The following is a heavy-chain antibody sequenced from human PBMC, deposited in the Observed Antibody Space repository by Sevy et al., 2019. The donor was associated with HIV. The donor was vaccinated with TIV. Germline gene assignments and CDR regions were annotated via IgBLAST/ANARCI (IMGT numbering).Heavy chain of an antibody. V-gene: IGHV3-53*01. CDR2: MYRDGSK. CDR1: GFSVSSNY. Sequence: GGSLRLSCAASGFSVSSNYMSWVRQAPGKGLEWVSVMYRDGSKYYADSVKGRFTIVRDESKNTMCLQMNSLRAEDTAEDYCARGEGVYGSSGYYYSWAFDIWGQGTMVTVSS. D-gene: IGHD3-22*01. J-gene: IGHJ3*02. CDR3: ARGEGVYGSSGYYYSWAFDI.